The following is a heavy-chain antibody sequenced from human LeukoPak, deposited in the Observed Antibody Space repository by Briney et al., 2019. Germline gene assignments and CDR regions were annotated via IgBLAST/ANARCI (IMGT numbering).Heavy chain of an antibody. CDR1: GGSLSGYY. V-gene: IGHV4-34*01. CDR3: ARGLSAIVY. Sequence: SETLSLTCAVYGGSLSGYYWSWIRQPPGKGLEWIGEINHSGSSNYNPSLKSRVTISVDTSKNQFSLKLTSVTAADTAVYYCARGLSAIVYWGQGTLVTVSS. D-gene: IGHD2-15*01. CDR2: INHSGSS. J-gene: IGHJ4*02.